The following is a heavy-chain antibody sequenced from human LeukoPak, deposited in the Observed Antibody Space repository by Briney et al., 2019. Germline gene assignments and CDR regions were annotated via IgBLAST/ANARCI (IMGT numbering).Heavy chain of an antibody. Sequence: SETLSLTCAVSVGSICNSYCSWARQPPGKGLEFIGYISTGGDINYNPSLRSRATMSINTSNNQLSLTLTSVTTADTAVYFCVRGPGRGYGLDPWGQGSLVTVSS. CDR2: ISTGGDI. CDR1: VGSICNSY. D-gene: IGHD3-22*01. J-gene: IGHJ5*02. V-gene: IGHV4-4*08. CDR3: VRGPGRGYGLDP.